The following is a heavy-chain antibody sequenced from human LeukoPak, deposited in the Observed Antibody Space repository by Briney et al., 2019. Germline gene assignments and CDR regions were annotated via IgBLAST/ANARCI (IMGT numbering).Heavy chain of an antibody. Sequence: GGSLRLSCAASGFTFSSYAMSWVRQAPGKGLEWVSAISGSGSNTYYADSAKGRFTISRDNSKNTLYLQMDSLRAEDTAVYYCAKDWYCDFWSGYSNWGQGTLVTVSS. J-gene: IGHJ4*02. CDR3: AKDWYCDFWSGYSN. CDR2: ISGSGSNT. D-gene: IGHD3-3*01. V-gene: IGHV3-23*01. CDR1: GFTFSSYA.